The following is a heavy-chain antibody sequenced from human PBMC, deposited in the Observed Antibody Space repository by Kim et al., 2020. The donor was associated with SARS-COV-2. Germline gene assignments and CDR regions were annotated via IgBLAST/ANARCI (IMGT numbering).Heavy chain of an antibody. CDR3: ATRPPCSGGICFGLDS. CDR2: ISTDGSLK. D-gene: IGHD2-15*01. CDR1: GFMFSGYG. V-gene: IGHV3-30*03. J-gene: IGHJ4*02. Sequence: GGSLRLSCATSGFMFSGYGMHWVRQAPGKGLEWVAVISTDGSLKKYADSVRGRFTISRDNSKSSLYLQMNSLRPEDTAVYYGATRPPCSGGICFGLDSWGQGTLVTVSS.